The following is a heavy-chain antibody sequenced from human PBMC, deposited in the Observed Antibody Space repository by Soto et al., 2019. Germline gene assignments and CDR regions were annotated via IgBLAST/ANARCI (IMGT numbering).Heavy chain of an antibody. V-gene: IGHV1-69*12. J-gene: IGHJ6*02. CDR1: GGTFSSYA. CDR2: IIPIFGTA. CDR3: ARYGVPNDVWTQEDYGMDV. Sequence: QVQLVQSGAEVKKPGSSVKVSCKASGGTFSSYAISWVRQAPGQGLEWMGGIIPIFGTANYAQKFQGRVTITADESTSTAYMALSSLRSEDTAVYYCARYGVPNDVWTQEDYGMDVWGQGTTVTVSS. D-gene: IGHD1-1*01.